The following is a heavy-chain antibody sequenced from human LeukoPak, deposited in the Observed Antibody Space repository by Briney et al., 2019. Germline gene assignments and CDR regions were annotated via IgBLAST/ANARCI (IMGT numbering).Heavy chain of an antibody. D-gene: IGHD6-13*01. CDR2: FSATDGSA. CDR3: AKARIAAAGTGAFDV. V-gene: IGHV3-23*01. Sequence: GGSLRLSCAASGFIVSSYGMTWVRLAPGKGLEWFSAFSATDGSAQYAESVKGRFTISRDNSKNSLYLQMNSLRDEDTAVYYCAKARIAAAGTGAFDVWGQGTMVTVSS. CDR1: GFIVSSYG. J-gene: IGHJ3*01.